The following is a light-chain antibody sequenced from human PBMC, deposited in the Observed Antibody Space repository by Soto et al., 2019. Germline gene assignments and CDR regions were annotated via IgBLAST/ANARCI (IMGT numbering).Light chain of an antibody. CDR1: QSVSNN. CDR3: QQYNDWWT. Sequence: EIVMTQSPDTLYVSPGEGATLSCRASQSVSNNLTWYQQKPGQPPRLLIYGASTRATGVPGRFSGSGSGTEFTLTISSLQSEDFAVYYCQQYNDWWTFGQGTKVDI. CDR2: GAS. V-gene: IGKV3-15*01. J-gene: IGKJ1*01.